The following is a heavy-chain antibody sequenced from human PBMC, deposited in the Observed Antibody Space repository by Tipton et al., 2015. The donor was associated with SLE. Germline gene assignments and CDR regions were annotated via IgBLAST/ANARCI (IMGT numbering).Heavy chain of an antibody. V-gene: IGHV3-74*01. J-gene: IGHJ6*02. Sequence: SLRLSCAASGFTFSRYWMHWVRQAPGKGLVWVSHINSDGSTTAYADFVRGRFTISRDNAKKTVYLQMNSLRAEDTALYYCARDLKQALPDYYGMDVWGQGTTVTVSS. CDR2: INSDGSTT. D-gene: IGHD1-26*01. CDR1: GFTFSRYW. CDR3: ARDLKQALPDYYGMDV.